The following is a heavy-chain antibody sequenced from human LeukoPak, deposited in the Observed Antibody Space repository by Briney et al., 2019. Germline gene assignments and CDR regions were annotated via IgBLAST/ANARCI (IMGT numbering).Heavy chain of an antibody. J-gene: IGHJ4*02. V-gene: IGHV1-8*01. Sequence: ASVKVSCKASGYTFTSYDINWVRQATGQGLEWMGWMNPNSGNTGYAQKFQGRVTMTRNTSISTAYMELSSLRSEDTAVYYCARAISTSSWYDYWGQGTLVTVSS. CDR1: GYTFTSYD. D-gene: IGHD6-13*01. CDR3: ARAISTSSWYDY. CDR2: MNPNSGNT.